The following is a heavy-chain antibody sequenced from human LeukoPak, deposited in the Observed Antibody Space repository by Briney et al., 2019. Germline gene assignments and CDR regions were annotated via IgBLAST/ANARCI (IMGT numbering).Heavy chain of an antibody. J-gene: IGHJ4*02. CDR3: ARGWLAETTVVTPYNY. V-gene: IGHV1-69*01. Sequence: SVKVSCKASGGTFSSYAISWVRQAPGQGPEWMGGIIPIFGTANYAQKFQGRVTITADESTSTAYMELSSLRSEDTAVYYCARGWLAETTVVTPYNYWGRGTLVSVSS. D-gene: IGHD4-23*01. CDR1: GGTFSSYA. CDR2: IIPIFGTA.